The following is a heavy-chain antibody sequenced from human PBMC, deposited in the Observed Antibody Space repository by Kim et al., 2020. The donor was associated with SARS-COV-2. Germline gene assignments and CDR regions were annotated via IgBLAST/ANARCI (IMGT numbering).Heavy chain of an antibody. CDR1: GYTFSSYG. CDR2: LSAYNGKT. D-gene: IGHD3-9*01. J-gene: IGHJ4*02. CDR3: AREGLAEYDFLTGLLFDY. Sequence: ASVKVSCKASGYTFSSYGISWVRQAPGQALQWMGWLSAYNGKTKYGEKFQGRVTMTTDTSTSTAYMELRSLRSDDTAVYYCAREGLAEYDFLTGLLFDYWGQGTLVTISS. V-gene: IGHV1-18*04.